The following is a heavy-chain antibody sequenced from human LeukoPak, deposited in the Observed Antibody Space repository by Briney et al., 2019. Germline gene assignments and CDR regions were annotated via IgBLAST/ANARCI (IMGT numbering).Heavy chain of an antibody. J-gene: IGHJ4*02. CDR2: IYSGGST. V-gene: IGHV3-53*01. Sequence: GGSLRLSCAASGFTVSSNYMSWVRQAPGKGLEWVSVIYSGGSTYYADSVKGRFTLSRDNSKNAVYLQMNSLRAEDTAVYYCTKEGYDSSGYYDYWGQGTLVTVSS. D-gene: IGHD3-22*01. CDR3: TKEGYDSSGYYDY. CDR1: GFTVSSNY.